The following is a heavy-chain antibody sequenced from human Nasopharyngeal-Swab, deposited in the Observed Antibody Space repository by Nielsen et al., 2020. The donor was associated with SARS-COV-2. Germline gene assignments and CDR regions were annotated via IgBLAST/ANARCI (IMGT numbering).Heavy chain of an antibody. Sequence: GESLKISCAASGFTFSSYSMNWVRQAPGKGPEWVSYISSSSSTIYYADSVKGRFTISRDNAKNSLYLQMNSLRDEDTAVYYCATTPNYYYYGMDVWGQGTTVTVSS. CDR3: ATTPNYYYYGMDV. CDR1: GFTFSSYS. D-gene: IGHD2-15*01. V-gene: IGHV3-48*02. CDR2: ISSSSSTI. J-gene: IGHJ6*02.